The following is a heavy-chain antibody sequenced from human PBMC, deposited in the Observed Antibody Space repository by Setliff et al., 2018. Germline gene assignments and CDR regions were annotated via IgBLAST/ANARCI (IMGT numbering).Heavy chain of an antibody. D-gene: IGHD2-15*01. J-gene: IGHJ4*02. CDR3: ARGLNTESWTPLY. CDR1: GGSMTDFF. Sequence: SETLSLTCSVAGGSMTDFFWHWFRRPPGKGLEWIGYIYTKGGTNYSPSLKSRVTMSVDRSRNQFSLTLSSVGAADVAVYYCARGLNTESWTPLYWSPGTLVTVSS. V-gene: IGHV4-4*08. CDR2: IYTKGGT.